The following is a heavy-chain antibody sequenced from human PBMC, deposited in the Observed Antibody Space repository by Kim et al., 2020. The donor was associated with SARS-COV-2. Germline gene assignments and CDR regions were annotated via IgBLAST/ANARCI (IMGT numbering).Heavy chain of an antibody. CDR2: IVVGSGNT. CDR1: GFTFTSSA. CDR3: AAPHCSRTSCYDGFDI. V-gene: IGHV1-58*01. J-gene: IGHJ3*02. D-gene: IGHD2-2*01. Sequence: VKVSCKASGFTFTSSAVQWMRQARGQRLEWIGWIVVGSGNTNYAQKFQERVTITRDMSTSTAYMELSSLRSEDTAVYYCAAPHCSRTSCYDGFDIWGQGTMVTVSS.